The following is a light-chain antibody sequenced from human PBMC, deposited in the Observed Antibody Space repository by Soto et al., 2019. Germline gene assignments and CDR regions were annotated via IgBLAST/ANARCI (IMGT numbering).Light chain of an antibody. Sequence: EIVLTQSPATLSLSPGEIATLSCRASQRVSNYLAWYQQKPGQAPRLLIYDASNRATGIPARFSGSGSGTDFTLTISSLEPEDFAVYYCQQGSYWPPLYTFGQGTKLEIK. J-gene: IGKJ2*01. CDR3: QQGSYWPPLYT. V-gene: IGKV3-11*01. CDR2: DAS. CDR1: QRVSNY.